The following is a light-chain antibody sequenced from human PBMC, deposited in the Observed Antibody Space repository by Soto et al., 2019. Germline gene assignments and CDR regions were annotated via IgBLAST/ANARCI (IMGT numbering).Light chain of an antibody. Sequence: QSALTQPASVSGSSGQSITISCTGTSSDVGGYNYVSWYQQHPGKAPKLMIYDVSNRPSGVSNRFSGSKSGNTASLTISGLQAEDEADYYCSSYTSSSTLDVVFGGGTTLTVL. CDR3: SSYTSSSTLDVV. CDR1: SSDVGGYNY. CDR2: DVS. J-gene: IGLJ2*01. V-gene: IGLV2-14*01.